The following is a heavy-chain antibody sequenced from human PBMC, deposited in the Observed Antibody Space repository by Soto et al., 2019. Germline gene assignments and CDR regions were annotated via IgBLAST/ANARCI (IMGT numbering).Heavy chain of an antibody. V-gene: IGHV1-46*01. CDR2: INPNNGST. CDR1: GWTFTSDY. Sequence: ASLPVSCKASGWTFTSDYMHWVRQAPGQGLEWMGRINPNNGSTTCSQQFQGRVTMTRDTSASTAYMELSSPRSEDTAVSYCARGIATGQLDPWGQGTLVTVSS. J-gene: IGHJ5*02. CDR3: ARGIATGQLDP. D-gene: IGHD2-15*01.